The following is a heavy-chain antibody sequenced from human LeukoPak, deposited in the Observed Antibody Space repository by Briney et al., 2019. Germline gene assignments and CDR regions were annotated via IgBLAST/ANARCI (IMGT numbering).Heavy chain of an antibody. V-gene: IGHV2-5*02. CDR3: AHRQTHSSGWAFDY. J-gene: IGHJ4*02. CDR1: GFSLSTTGVS. Sequence: SGPTLVKPTQTLTLTCTFSGFSLSTTGVSVGWIRQPPGKALEWLALIHWDDGERYSPSLKTRLTITKDTSKNQVVLTLTNMDPVDTATYYCAHRQTHSSGWAFDYWGQGTLVTVSS. D-gene: IGHD6-19*01. CDR2: IHWDDGE.